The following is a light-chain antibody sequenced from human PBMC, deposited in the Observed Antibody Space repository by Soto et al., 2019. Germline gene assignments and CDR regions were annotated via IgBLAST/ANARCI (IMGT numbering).Light chain of an antibody. CDR1: SSNVWAGYD. V-gene: IGLV1-40*02. Sequence: QSVLTQPPSVSGAPGQRITISCTGTSSNVWAGYDVHWYQHLPGRAPRLLVYGYKNRASGITDRFSVSRSGTSDSLAITGLQAEDAAEYFCQSFDISLRGFVFGGGTKVTVL. J-gene: IGLJ1*01. CDR2: GYK. CDR3: QSFDISLRGFV.